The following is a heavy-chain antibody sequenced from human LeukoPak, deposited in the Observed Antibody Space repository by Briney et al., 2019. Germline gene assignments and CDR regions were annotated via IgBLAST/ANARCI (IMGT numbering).Heavy chain of an antibody. V-gene: IGHV4-59*08. Sequence: KSSETLSLTCTVSGGSTTSFYWSWIRQPPGKGLEWIGYIYYSGSTNYNPSLKSRVTISVDTSKKQFSLRLISVTAADTAVYYCARHWLDSGAPDRFDYWGQGTLVTVSS. CDR3: ARHWLDSGAPDRFDY. CDR2: IYYSGST. CDR1: GGSTTSFY. J-gene: IGHJ4*02. D-gene: IGHD3-10*01.